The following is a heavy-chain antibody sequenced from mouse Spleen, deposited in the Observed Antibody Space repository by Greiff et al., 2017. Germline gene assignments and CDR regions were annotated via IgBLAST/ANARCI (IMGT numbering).Heavy chain of an antibody. D-gene: IGHD2-10*02. CDR2: ISNGGGST. J-gene: IGHJ2*01. CDR1: GFTFSDYY. Sequence: EVQGVESGGGLVQPGGSLKLSCATSGFTFSDYYMYWVRQTPEKRLEWVAYISNGGGSTYYPDTVKGRFTISRDNAKNTLYLQMSRLKSEDTAMYYCARPLYGNYEGFDYWGQGTTLTVSS. V-gene: IGHV5-12*02. CDR3: ARPLYGNYEGFDY.